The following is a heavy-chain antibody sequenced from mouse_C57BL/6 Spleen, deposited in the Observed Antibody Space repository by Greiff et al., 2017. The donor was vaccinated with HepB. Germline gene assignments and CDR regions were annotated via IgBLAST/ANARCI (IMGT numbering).Heavy chain of an antibody. CDR2: IYPRSGNT. D-gene: IGHD3-2*02. CDR1: GYTFTSYG. Sequence: VQVVESGAELARPGASVKLSCKASGYTFTSYGISWVKQRTGQGLEWIGEIYPRSGNTYYNEKFKGKATLTADKSSSTAYMELRSLTSEDSAVYFCARRDSSGYPFAYWGQGTLVTVSA. V-gene: IGHV1-81*01. CDR3: ARRDSSGYPFAY. J-gene: IGHJ3*01.